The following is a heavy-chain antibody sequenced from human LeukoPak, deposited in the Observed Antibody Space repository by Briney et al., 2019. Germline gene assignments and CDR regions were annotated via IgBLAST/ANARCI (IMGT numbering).Heavy chain of an antibody. CDR2: ISSSSSTI. J-gene: IGHJ4*02. Sequence: PGGSLRLSCAASGFTFSSYSMNWVRQAPGKGLEWVSYISSSSSTIYYADSVRGRFTISRDNSQNTLYLQMNSLRVEDTALYYCAKQWVDCWGQGTLVTVSS. D-gene: IGHD1-26*01. V-gene: IGHV3-48*01. CDR1: GFTFSSYS. CDR3: AKQWVDC.